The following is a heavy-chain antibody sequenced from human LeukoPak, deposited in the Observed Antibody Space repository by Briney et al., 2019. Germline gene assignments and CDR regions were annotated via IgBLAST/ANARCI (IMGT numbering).Heavy chain of an antibody. CDR1: GGSISSGGYY. Sequence: SETLSLTCTVSGGSISSGGYYWSWIRQPPGKGLEWIGYIYHSGSTYYNPSLKSRVTISVDKSKNQFSLNLNSVTAADTAVYYCARDSANGKSWSFDYWGQGTLVVVSS. J-gene: IGHJ4*02. CDR3: ARDSANGKSWSFDY. V-gene: IGHV4-30-2*01. D-gene: IGHD2-8*01. CDR2: IYHSGST.